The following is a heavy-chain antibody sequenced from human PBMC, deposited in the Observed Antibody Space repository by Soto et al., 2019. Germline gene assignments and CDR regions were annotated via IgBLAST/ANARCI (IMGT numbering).Heavy chain of an antibody. Sequence: GGPLRLSCAISGISFSPSWMSWVRQAPGKGLEWVANIKPDGSEQYYVDSVKGRFTVSRDNAKNSLYLQMNSLRVEDPAVYYCVRETRGPDYWGQGTLVTVSS. CDR2: IKPDGSEQ. D-gene: IGHD3-10*01. CDR1: GISFSPSW. J-gene: IGHJ4*02. CDR3: VRETRGPDY. V-gene: IGHV3-7*01.